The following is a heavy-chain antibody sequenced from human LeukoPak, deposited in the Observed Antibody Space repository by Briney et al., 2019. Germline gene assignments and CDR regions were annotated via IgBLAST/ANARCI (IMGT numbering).Heavy chain of an antibody. V-gene: IGHV3-23*01. J-gene: IGHJ4*02. Sequence: GGSLRLSCAASGFSFSSYAMNWVRQAPGKGLEWVSVICGSSSSTYYVDSVKGRFTISRDNSKSTLYLQMNSLRAEDTAVYYCAREYGSGSYYYDYWGQGTLVTVSS. CDR1: GFSFSSYA. CDR2: ICGSSSST. D-gene: IGHD3-10*01. CDR3: AREYGSGSYYYDY.